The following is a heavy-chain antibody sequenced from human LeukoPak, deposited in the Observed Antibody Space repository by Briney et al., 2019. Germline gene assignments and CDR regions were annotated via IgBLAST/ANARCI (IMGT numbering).Heavy chain of an antibody. Sequence: GGSLRLSCATSGFTFSDYYMSWIRQAPGKGPEWVSYISNSGSTIKYADSAKGRFTISRDNAKNSLYLQMNSLRAEDTAVYYCVRYFARGYIGGARFDYWGQGTLVTVSS. D-gene: IGHD6-19*01. CDR1: GFTFSDYY. CDR2: ISNSGSTI. V-gene: IGHV3-11*01. CDR3: VRYFARGYIGGARFDY. J-gene: IGHJ4*02.